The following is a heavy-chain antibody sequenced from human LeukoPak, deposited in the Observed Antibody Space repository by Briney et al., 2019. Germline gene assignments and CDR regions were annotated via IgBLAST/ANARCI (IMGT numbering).Heavy chain of an antibody. Sequence: SETLSLTCTVSGGSISSSSYYWGWIRQPPGKGLEWIGSIYYGGTTYYNPSLKSRVTISVDTSKSQFSLKLSSVTAADTAIYYCARPTVGATRGLDYWGQGILVTVSS. CDR2: IYYGGTT. V-gene: IGHV4-39*01. CDR3: ARPTVGATRGLDY. CDR1: GGSISSSSYY. D-gene: IGHD1-26*01. J-gene: IGHJ4*02.